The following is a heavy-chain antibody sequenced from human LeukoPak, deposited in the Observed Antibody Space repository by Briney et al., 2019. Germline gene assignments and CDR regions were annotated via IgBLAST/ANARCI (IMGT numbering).Heavy chain of an antibody. D-gene: IGHD3-22*01. J-gene: IGHJ4*02. CDR3: ARRKGYYGSSDYYAFDY. CDR1: GYIFTSYW. V-gene: IGHV5-51*01. Sequence: GESLKISCKGSGYIFTSYWIGWVRQMPGRGPERMGIIYPGDSDTRYSPSFQGQVTISADKSISTAYLQWSSLKASDTAMYYCARRKGYYGSSDYYAFDYWGQGTLVTVSS. CDR2: IYPGDSDT.